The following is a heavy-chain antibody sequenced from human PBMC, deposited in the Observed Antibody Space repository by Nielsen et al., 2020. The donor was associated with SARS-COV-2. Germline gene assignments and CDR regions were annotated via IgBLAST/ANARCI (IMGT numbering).Heavy chain of an antibody. Sequence: SLKISCAASGFTFDDYAMHWVRQAPGKGLEWVSGISWNSGSIGYADSVKGRFTISRDNAKNSLYLEMNSLRAEDTAVYYCVRTARVLDKWGRGTLVTVSS. D-gene: IGHD2-21*02. J-gene: IGHJ4*02. V-gene: IGHV3-9*01. CDR1: GFTFDDYA. CDR3: VRTARVLDK. CDR2: ISWNSGSI.